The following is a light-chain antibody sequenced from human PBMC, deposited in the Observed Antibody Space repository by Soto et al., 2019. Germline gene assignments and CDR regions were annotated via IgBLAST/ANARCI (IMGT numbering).Light chain of an antibody. Sequence: QSVLTQPPSVSGAPGQRVTISCTGSSSNIGAGYDVHWYQQLPGTAPKLLIYVNSNRPSGVPDRFSGSKSGTSASLAITGLQAEDEADYYYQSYDSSLSGYVFGTGTKVTVL. J-gene: IGLJ1*01. CDR1: SSNIGAGYD. CDR2: VNS. V-gene: IGLV1-40*01. CDR3: QSYDSSLSGYV.